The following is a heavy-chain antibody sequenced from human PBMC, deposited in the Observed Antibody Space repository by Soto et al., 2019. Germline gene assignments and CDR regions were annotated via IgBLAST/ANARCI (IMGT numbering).Heavy chain of an antibody. V-gene: IGHV3-11*06. CDR2: ISSSSSYT. Sequence: VGSLRLSCAASGFTFSDYYMSWIRQAPVKGLEWVSYISSSSSYTNYADSVKGRFTISRDNAKNSLYLQMNSLRADDTAVYYCATTELLHKFDYWGQGTLVTVSS. CDR1: GFTFSDYY. CDR3: ATTELLHKFDY. J-gene: IGHJ4*02. D-gene: IGHD1-7*01.